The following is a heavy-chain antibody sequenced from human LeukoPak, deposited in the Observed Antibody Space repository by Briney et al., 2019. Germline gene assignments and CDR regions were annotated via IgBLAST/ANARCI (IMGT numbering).Heavy chain of an antibody. Sequence: PSETLSLTCTVSGGSISSYYWSWLRQPPGEGLEWSGYIFNSGSTKYNPSLKSRVIISIDTSKNQFSLNLSSVTAADTAVYYCARDQGGYAMAHFDYWGQGTLVAVSS. D-gene: IGHD5-12*01. CDR3: ARDQGGYAMAHFDY. V-gene: IGHV4-59*01. CDR2: IFNSGST. J-gene: IGHJ4*02. CDR1: GGSISSYY.